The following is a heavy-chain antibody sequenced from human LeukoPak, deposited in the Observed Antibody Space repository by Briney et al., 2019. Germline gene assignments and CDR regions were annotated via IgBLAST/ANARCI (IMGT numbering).Heavy chain of an antibody. J-gene: IGHJ4*02. Sequence: PSETLSLTCTVSGYSISSGYYWGWIRQPPGKGLEWIGSIYHSGSTYYNPSLKSRVTISVDTSKNQFSLKLSSVTAADTAVYYCAREGTGLVIITASFDYWGQGILVTVSS. CDR1: GYSISSGYY. CDR2: IYHSGST. V-gene: IGHV4-38-2*02. D-gene: IGHD3-9*01. CDR3: AREGTGLVIITASFDY.